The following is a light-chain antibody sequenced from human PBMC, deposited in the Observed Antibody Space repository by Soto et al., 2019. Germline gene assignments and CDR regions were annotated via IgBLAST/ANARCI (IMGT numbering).Light chain of an antibody. J-gene: IGKJ1*01. CDR2: GAS. Sequence: DIVLTQSPGTLSLSPGERATLSCRASQSVTNDYVAWYQRKPGQAPRLLIYGASYRATDIPRRFSGSGSGTDFTLTITRLEPEDFAVYYCQQYGSSPPTFGQGNKVEIK. CDR1: QSVTNDY. V-gene: IGKV3-20*01. CDR3: QQYGSSPPT.